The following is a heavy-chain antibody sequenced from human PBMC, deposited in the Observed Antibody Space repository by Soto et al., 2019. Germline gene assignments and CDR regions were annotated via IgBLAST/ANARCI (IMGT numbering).Heavy chain of an antibody. Sequence: PSETLSLTCAVSGGSISSGGYSWSWIRQPPGKGLEWIGYIYHSGSTYYNPSLKSRVTILVDRSKNQFSLKLSSVTAADTAVYYCARLTYYYDSSGSFDYWGQGTLVTVSS. CDR3: ARLTYYYDSSGSFDY. CDR2: IYHSGST. CDR1: GGSISSGGYS. V-gene: IGHV4-30-2*02. D-gene: IGHD3-22*01. J-gene: IGHJ4*02.